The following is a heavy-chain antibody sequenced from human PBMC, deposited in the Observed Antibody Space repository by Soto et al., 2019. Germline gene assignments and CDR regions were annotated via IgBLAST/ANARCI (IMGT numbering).Heavy chain of an antibody. CDR3: ARLSDY. V-gene: IGHV5-10-1*01. J-gene: IGHJ4*02. Sequence: GESLKISCRASGYSFPTYWISWVRQMPGKGLEWMGRIDPSDSKTYYSPSFQGHVTISADKSTSTAYLQLNNLKASDTAMYHCARLSDYWGQGTQVTVSS. CDR2: IDPSDSKT. CDR1: GYSFPTYW.